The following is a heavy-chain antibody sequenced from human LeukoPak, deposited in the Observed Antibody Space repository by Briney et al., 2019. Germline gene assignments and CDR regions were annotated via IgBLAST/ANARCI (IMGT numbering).Heavy chain of an antibody. D-gene: IGHD2-21*01. J-gene: IGHJ4*02. Sequence: GRSLRLSCAASGFTVSSNFMTWVRQAPGKGLEWVSTITGSGGTTYYGDSVKGRFTTSRDNPKNTLFLQMNSLRAEDTAVYFCAADIGGVNYWGQGTLVTVSS. CDR1: GFTVSSNF. V-gene: IGHV3-23*01. CDR2: ITGSGGTT. CDR3: AADIGGVNY.